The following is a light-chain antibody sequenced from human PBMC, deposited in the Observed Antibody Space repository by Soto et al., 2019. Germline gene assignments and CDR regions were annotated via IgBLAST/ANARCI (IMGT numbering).Light chain of an antibody. CDR1: SSDVGGYNY. CDR2: DVS. CDR3: SSYTSSTTDV. J-gene: IGLJ1*01. Sequence: QSALTQPASVSGSPGQSITISCTGTSSDVGGYNYVSWYQHHPGKAPKLMIYDVSNRPSGVSNRFSGSKSGNTASLTISGLQGEDEADYYCSSYTSSTTDVFGAGTKVTVL. V-gene: IGLV2-14*03.